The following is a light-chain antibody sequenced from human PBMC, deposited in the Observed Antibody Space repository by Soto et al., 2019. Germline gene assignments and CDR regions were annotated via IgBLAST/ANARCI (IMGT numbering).Light chain of an antibody. CDR3: QVWDTSDHV. Sequence: SYELTQPPSVSGAPGQTARITCGENNIGTKSVHWYQQRPGQAPVLVVYDSSDRPSGIPERFSGSNSEKTATLTISRVEAGDEADYFCQVWDTSDHVFGGGTKLTVL. CDR2: DSS. V-gene: IGLV3-21*02. CDR1: NIGTKS. J-gene: IGLJ2*01.